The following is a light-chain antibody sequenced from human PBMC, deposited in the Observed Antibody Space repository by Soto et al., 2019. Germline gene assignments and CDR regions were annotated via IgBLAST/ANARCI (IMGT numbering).Light chain of an antibody. V-gene: IGKV2-40*01. CDR2: TVS. J-gene: IGKJ1*01. CDR3: MQRIEIPWT. CDR1: QSLLHSDDGNTY. Sequence: DIVMTQTPLSLPVTPGEPASISCRSTQSLLHSDDGNTYLDWFLQKPGQSPQLLIYTVSYRAPGVPDRFSGSVSGTDFTLKISRVEAEDVGIYYCMQRIEIPWTFGQGTKVDIK.